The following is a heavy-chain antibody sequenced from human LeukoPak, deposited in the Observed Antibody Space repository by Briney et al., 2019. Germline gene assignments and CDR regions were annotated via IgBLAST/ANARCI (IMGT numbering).Heavy chain of an antibody. D-gene: IGHD3-9*01. J-gene: IGHJ6*02. CDR1: GGSISSYY. V-gene: IGHV4-59*08. CDR3: ARHLSYYYGMDV. Sequence: TSETLSLTCTVSGGSISSYYWSWIRQPPGKGLGWIGYIYYSGSTNYNPSLKSRVTISVDTSKNQFSLKLSSVTAADTAVYYCARHLSYYYGMDVWGQGTTVTVSS. CDR2: IYYSGST.